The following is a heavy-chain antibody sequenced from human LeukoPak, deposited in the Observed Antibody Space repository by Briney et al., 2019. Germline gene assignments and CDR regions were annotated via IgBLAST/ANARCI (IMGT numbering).Heavy chain of an antibody. CDR1: GFTFGAYG. V-gene: IGHV3-30*02. CDR2: IRYDGSNE. Sequence: GGSLRLSCAASGFTFGAYGIHWVRQAPGKGLEWVAFIRYDGSNEYYADSVKGRFTISRDNSKNTLYLQMNSLRAEDTAVYYCATYSSLNRREFQYWGQGTLLTVSS. J-gene: IGHJ1*01. CDR3: ATYSSLNRREFQY. D-gene: IGHD3-22*01.